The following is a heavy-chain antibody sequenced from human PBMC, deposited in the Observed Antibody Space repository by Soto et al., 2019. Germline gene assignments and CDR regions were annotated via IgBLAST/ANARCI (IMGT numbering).Heavy chain of an antibody. J-gene: IGHJ5*02. CDR3: ARLGALSQSLDP. CDR1: GGSISSGDYY. Sequence: SETLSLSCTVSGGSISSGDYYWSWIRQPPGKGLEWIGYIYYSGSTYYNPSLNSRVTISVETSKSQISLKLSSVTAAVTAVYYCARLGALSQSLDPWGPGTLVTVSS. V-gene: IGHV4-30-4*01. CDR2: IYYSGST. D-gene: IGHD7-27*01.